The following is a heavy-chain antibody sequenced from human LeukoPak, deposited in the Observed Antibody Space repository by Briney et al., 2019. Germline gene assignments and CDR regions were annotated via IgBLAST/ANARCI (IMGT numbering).Heavy chain of an antibody. CDR1: GFTFNTYW. CDR3: ARGGSSSWSRGFDP. CDR2: LNSDGSRT. J-gene: IGHJ5*02. D-gene: IGHD6-13*01. V-gene: IGHV3-74*01. Sequence: QSGGSLRLSCAASGFTFNTYWMHWVRQAPGKGLVWVSRLNSDGSRTSYADSVKGRFTISRDNAKNTLYLQMNSLRAEDTAVYYCARGGSSSWSRGFDPWGQGTLVTVPS.